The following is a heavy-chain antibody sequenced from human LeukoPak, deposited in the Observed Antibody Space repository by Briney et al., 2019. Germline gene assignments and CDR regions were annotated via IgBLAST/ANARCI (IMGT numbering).Heavy chain of an antibody. D-gene: IGHD6-13*01. CDR1: GFMFSDYY. CDR2: ISSSGSYA. V-gene: IGHV3-11*06. J-gene: IGHJ4*01. Sequence: GGSLRLSCAASGFMFSDYYMTWIRQAPGKGLEFLAFISSSGSYANSADSVKGRFTISRDNAKNSLYLQMNSLRDEDTAVYYCARVYGVLGSRDQQLMHWGQGTLVTVSS. CDR3: ARVYGVLGSRDQQLMH.